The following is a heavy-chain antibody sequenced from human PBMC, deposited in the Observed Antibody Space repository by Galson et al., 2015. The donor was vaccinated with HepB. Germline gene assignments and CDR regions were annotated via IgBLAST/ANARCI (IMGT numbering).Heavy chain of an antibody. CDR1: GGSISSYY. V-gene: IGHV4-59*01. Sequence: SETLSLTCTVSGGSISSYYWSWIRQPPGKGLEWIGYIYYSGSTNYNPSLKSRVTISVDTSKNQFSLKLSSVTAADTAVYYCARVGRRYSGSYWGFDYWGQGTVVTVSS. J-gene: IGHJ4*02. D-gene: IGHD1-26*01. CDR3: ARVGRRYSGSYWGFDY. CDR2: IYYSGST.